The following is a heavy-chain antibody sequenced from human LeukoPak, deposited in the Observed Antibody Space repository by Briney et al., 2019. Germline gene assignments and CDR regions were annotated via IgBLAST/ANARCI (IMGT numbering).Heavy chain of an antibody. CDR2: ISGSGGST. D-gene: IGHD3-3*01. V-gene: IGHV3-23*01. J-gene: IGHJ3*02. CDR3: ARFPLLPFWSGYSGAFDI. CDR1: GFTFSNYA. Sequence: GGSLRLSCAASGFTFSNYAMSWVRQAPGKGLEWVSAISGSGGSTYYADSVKGRFTISRDNAKNSLYLQMNSLRAEDTAVYYCARFPLLPFWSGYSGAFDIWGQGTMVTVSS.